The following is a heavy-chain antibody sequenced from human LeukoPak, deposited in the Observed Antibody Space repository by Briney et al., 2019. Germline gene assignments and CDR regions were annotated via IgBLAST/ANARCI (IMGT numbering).Heavy chain of an antibody. CDR3: ARQGYTSSWRGSIPDY. V-gene: IGHV4-38-2*02. CDR2: IYHSGIT. Sequence: SETLSLTCTVSDYSISSGYGYYWGWIRQPPGKGLEWIGNIYHSGITYYNHFNSSLKSRVTISIDTSKNQFSLRLTSVTAADTAVYYCARQGYTSSWRGSIPDYWGQGTLVTVSS. D-gene: IGHD6-13*01. CDR1: DYSISSGYGYY. J-gene: IGHJ4*02.